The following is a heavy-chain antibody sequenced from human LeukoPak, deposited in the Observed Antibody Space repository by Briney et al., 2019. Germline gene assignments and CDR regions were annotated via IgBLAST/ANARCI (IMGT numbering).Heavy chain of an antibody. CDR2: ISYDGRNK. J-gene: IGHJ4*02. Sequence: GGSLRLSCAASGFTFSSYWMSWVRQAPGKGLEWVAVISYDGRNKHYPDSVKGRFTISRDISTDTLWLQMDSLRTEDTAVYYCAKGPLRGTAAAIDYWGQGTLVTVSS. D-gene: IGHD2-2*01. V-gene: IGHV3-30*18. CDR1: GFTFSSYW. CDR3: AKGPLRGTAAAIDY.